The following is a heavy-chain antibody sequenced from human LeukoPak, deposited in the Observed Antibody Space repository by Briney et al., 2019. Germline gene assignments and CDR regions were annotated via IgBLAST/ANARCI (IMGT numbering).Heavy chain of an antibody. V-gene: IGHV4-39*07. D-gene: IGHD1-7*01. CDR2: IYYSGST. J-gene: IGHJ5*02. CDR3: ARDGLALVYNWNYVVGFDP. CDR1: GGSISSSSYY. Sequence: PSETLSLTCTVSGGSISSSSYYWGWIRQPPGKGLEWIGSIYYSGSTYYNPSLKSRVTISVDTSKNQFSLKLSSVTAADTAVYYCARDGLALVYNWNYVVGFDPWGQGTLVTVSS.